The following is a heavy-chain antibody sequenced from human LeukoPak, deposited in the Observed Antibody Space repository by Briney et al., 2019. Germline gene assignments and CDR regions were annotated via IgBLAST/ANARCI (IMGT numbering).Heavy chain of an antibody. CDR3: AREGLGYYVDSGDSDAFDI. Sequence: GGSLRLSCAASGFTLDDYAMHWVRQAPGKGLEWVSGISWASDSIGYADSVKGRFTISRDNSKNTLYLEMNSLRAEHSGVYFCAREGLGYYVDSGDSDAFDIWGQGTMVTASS. CDR2: ISWASDSI. V-gene: IGHV3-9*01. CDR1: GFTLDDYA. J-gene: IGHJ3*02. D-gene: IGHD3-10*02.